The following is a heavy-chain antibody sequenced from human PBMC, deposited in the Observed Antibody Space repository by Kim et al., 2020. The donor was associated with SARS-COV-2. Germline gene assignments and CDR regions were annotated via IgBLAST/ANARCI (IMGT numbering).Heavy chain of an antibody. D-gene: IGHD3-9*01. V-gene: IGHV4-39*07. CDR2: IYYSGST. Sequence: SETLSLTCTVSGGSISSSSYYWGWIRQPPGKGLEWIGSIYYSGSTYYNPSLKSRVTISVDTSKNQFSLKLSSVTAADTAVYYCARDAPLWILTGPYAFDIWGQGTMVTVSS. J-gene: IGHJ3*02. CDR3: ARDAPLWILTGPYAFDI. CDR1: GGSISSSSYY.